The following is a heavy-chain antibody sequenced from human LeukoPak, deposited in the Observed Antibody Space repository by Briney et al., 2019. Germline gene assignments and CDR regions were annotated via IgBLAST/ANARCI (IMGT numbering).Heavy chain of an antibody. CDR3: ARSPVGATKVYYYGMDV. CDR1: GFTFSSYG. V-gene: IGHV3-30*02. D-gene: IGHD1-26*01. J-gene: IGHJ6*02. Sequence: GGSLRLSFAASGFTFSSYGMHWVRQAPGKGLEWVAFIRYDGSNKYYADSVKGRFTISRDNPKNTLYLQMNSLRAEDTAVYYCARSPVGATKVYYYGMDVWGQGTTVTVSS. CDR2: IRYDGSNK.